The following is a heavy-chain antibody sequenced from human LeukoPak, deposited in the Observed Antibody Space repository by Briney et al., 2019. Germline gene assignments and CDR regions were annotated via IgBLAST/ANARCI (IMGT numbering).Heavy chain of an antibody. CDR3: ARDRILSLYVLELHNTPDAFDI. Sequence: PGGSLRLSCAASGFTFSSYSMNWVRQAPGKGLEWVSYISSSSSTIYYADSVKGRFTISRDNAKNSLYLQMNSLRAEDTAVYYCARDRILSLYVLELHNTPDAFDIWGQGTMVTVSS. CDR2: ISSSSSTI. D-gene: IGHD1-26*01. CDR1: GFTFSSYS. J-gene: IGHJ3*02. V-gene: IGHV3-48*04.